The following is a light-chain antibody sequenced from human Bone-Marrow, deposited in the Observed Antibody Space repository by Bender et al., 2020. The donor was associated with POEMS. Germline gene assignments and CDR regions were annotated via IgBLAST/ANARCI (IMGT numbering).Light chain of an antibody. J-gene: IGLJ2*01. CDR3: SSYTTRSTVV. V-gene: IGLV2-14*01. CDR2: DVT. CDR1: SSDIGPYNF. Sequence: QSALTQPASVSGSPGQSLTISCTVTSSDIGPYNFVSWYQQHPGKAPKLLIYDVTSRPSDISSRFSGSKSGNAASLTISGLQADDEADYYCSSYTTRSTVVFGGGTKLTVL.